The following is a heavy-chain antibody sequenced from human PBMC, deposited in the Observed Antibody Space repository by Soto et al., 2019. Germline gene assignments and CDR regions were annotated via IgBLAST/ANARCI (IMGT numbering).Heavy chain of an antibody. CDR2: ISGSGGST. Sequence: EVQLLESGGGLVQPGGSLSLSCAASGFTFSSYAMSWVRQAPGKGLEWVSAISGSGGSTYYADSVKGRFTISRDNSKNTLYLQMNSLRAEDTAVYYCAKDDVVVPGANWFDPWGQGTLVTVSS. V-gene: IGHV3-23*01. J-gene: IGHJ5*02. CDR1: GFTFSSYA. D-gene: IGHD2-2*01. CDR3: AKDDVVVPGANWFDP.